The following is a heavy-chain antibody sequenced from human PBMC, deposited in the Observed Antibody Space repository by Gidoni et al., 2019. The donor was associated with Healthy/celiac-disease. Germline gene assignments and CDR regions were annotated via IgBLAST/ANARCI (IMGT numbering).Heavy chain of an antibody. CDR2: IKSKTDGGTT. CDR1: GFTFINAW. CDR3: TTEGTIWSGFDNRDY. Sequence: EVQLVESGGGLVKPGGSLRLSCAASGFTFINAWMSWVRQAPGKGLEWVGRIKSKTDGGTTDYAAPVKGRFTISRDDSKNTLYLQMNSLKTEDTAVYYCTTEGTIWSGFDNRDYWGQGTLVTVSS. V-gene: IGHV3-15*01. D-gene: IGHD3-3*01. J-gene: IGHJ4*02.